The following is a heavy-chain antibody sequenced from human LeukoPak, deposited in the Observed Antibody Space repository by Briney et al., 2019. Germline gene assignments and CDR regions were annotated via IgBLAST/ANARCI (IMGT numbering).Heavy chain of an antibody. D-gene: IGHD4-17*01. CDR2: ISSSSNDI. CDR1: GFXFSTYT. Sequence: PGGSLRLSCAASGFXFSTYTMNWVRQAPGKGLEWVSSISSSSNDIFYADSVKGRFTISRDNAKNSLYLQMNSLRAEDTAVYYCAREEVGLGDDFDYWGQGTLVTVSS. V-gene: IGHV3-48*01. J-gene: IGHJ4*02. CDR3: AREEVGLGDDFDY.